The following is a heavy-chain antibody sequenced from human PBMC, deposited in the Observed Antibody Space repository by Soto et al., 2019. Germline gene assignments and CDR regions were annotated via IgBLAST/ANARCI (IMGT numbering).Heavy chain of an antibody. CDR1: GFSLTTARMG. J-gene: IGHJ4*01. V-gene: IGHV2-26*01. CDR2: IFSIDEK. CDR3: ARMQLSSNLSPPGY. Sequence: QVTLRESGPVLVKPTETLTLTCTFSGFSLTTARMGVGWIRQPPGKALEWLAHIFSIDEKSYSPSLKNRLTMTKDTSKSQVVLNMTIMDPVATTTYYCARMQLSSNLSPPGYWGDGTLVTVAS. D-gene: IGHD6-13*01.